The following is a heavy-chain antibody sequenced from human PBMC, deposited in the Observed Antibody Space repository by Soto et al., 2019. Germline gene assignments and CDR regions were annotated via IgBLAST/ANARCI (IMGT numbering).Heavy chain of an antibody. CDR1: GFTFSSYA. CDR3: AKDRKVGATRGSNYFDY. D-gene: IGHD1-26*01. CDR2: ISGSGGST. J-gene: IGHJ4*02. V-gene: IGHV3-23*01. Sequence: GGSLRLSCAASGFTFSSYAMSWVRQAPGKGLEWVSAISGSGGSTYYADSVKGRFTISRDNSKNTLYLQMNSLRAEDTAVYYCAKDRKVGATRGSNYFDYWGQGTLVTVSS.